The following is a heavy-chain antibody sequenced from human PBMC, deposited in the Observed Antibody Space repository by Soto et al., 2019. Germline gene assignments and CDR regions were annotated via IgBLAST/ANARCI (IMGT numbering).Heavy chain of an antibody. V-gene: IGHV1-69*13. CDR1: GGTFSSYA. CDR3: ARVRESNVDIVATTSYYYYGMDV. Sequence: ASVKVSCKASGGTFSSYAISWVRQAPGQGLEWMGGIIPIFGTANYAQKFQGRVTITADESTSTAYMELSSLRSEDTAVYYCARVRESNVDIVATTSYYYYGMDVWGQGTTVTVSS. CDR2: IIPIFGTA. D-gene: IGHD5-12*01. J-gene: IGHJ6*02.